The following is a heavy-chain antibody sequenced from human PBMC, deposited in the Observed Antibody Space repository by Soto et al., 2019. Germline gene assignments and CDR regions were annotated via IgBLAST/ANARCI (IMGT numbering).Heavy chain of an antibody. CDR3: AHSKGAYDFWSGYYTPQGMDV. Sequence: PTLVNPTQTLTLTCTFSGFSLSTSGVGVGWIRQPPGKALEWLALIYWNDDKRYSPSLKSRLTITKDTSKNQVVLTMTNMDPVDTATYYCAHSKGAYDFWSGYYTPQGMDVWGQGTTVTVSS. D-gene: IGHD3-3*01. CDR1: GFSLSTSGVG. CDR2: IYWNDDK. V-gene: IGHV2-5*01. J-gene: IGHJ6*02.